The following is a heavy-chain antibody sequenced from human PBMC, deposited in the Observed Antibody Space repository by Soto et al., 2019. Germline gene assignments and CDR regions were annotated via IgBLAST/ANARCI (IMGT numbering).Heavy chain of an antibody. D-gene: IGHD5-18*01. V-gene: IGHV4-39*01. CDR1: GGSISSNSYY. CDR2: MFHSGST. Sequence: SETLSLTCTVSGGSISSNSYYWGWIRQPPGKGLEWIGSMFHSGSTDYNPSLKSRVTISVETSKNQLSLKLSSVTAADTAVYYCARHKRDTAVAPFDYWGQGTLVTVSS. CDR3: ARHKRDTAVAPFDY. J-gene: IGHJ4*02.